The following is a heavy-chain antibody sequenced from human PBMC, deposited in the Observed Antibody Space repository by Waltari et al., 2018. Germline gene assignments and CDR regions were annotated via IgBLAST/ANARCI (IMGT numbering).Heavy chain of an antibody. Sequence: QVQLVQSGAEVKKPGASVKVSCKASGYTFTSYAMHWVRQAPGQRLEWMGWINAGNGNTKNSQKLQGRVTITRETTASTAYMELSSLRSEDTAVYYCARGEWRDYYDSSGPTGYWFDPWGQGTLVTVSS. CDR2: INAGNGNT. D-gene: IGHD3-22*01. V-gene: IGHV1-3*01. CDR3: ARGEWRDYYDSSGPTGYWFDP. CDR1: GYTFTSYA. J-gene: IGHJ5*02.